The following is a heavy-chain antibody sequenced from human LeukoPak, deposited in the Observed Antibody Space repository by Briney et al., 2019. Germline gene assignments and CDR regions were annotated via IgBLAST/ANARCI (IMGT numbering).Heavy chain of an antibody. CDR1: GFIFSSYA. Sequence: GGSLRLSCAASGFIFSSYAMSWVRRAPGKGLEWVSYISSSGSTIYYADSVKGRFTISRDNAKNSLYLQMNSLRAEDTAVYYCARDQLGYYFDYWGQGTLVTVSS. V-gene: IGHV3-48*03. J-gene: IGHJ4*02. CDR2: ISSSGSTI. CDR3: ARDQLGYYFDY. D-gene: IGHD6-13*01.